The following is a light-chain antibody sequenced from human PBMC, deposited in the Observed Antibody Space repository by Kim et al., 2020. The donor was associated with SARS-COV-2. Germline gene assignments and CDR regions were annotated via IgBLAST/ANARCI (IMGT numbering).Light chain of an antibody. CDR2: ESN. CDR1: SGGIGSNY. V-gene: IGLV6-57*03. CDR3: QSYDSTSHV. Sequence: GKTVPIACTRSSGGIGSNYVQGYQQRPGSAPTTVIYESNQRPSGVPDRFSGSIDTSSNSASLTISGLKTEDEADYYCQSYDSTSHVFGGGTKLTVL. J-gene: IGLJ3*02.